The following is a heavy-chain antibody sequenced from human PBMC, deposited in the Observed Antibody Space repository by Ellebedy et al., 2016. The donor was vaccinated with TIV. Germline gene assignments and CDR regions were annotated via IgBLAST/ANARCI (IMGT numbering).Heavy chain of an antibody. CDR2: IYYSGST. Sequence: GSLRLSXTVSGGSISSSSYYWCWIRQPPGKGLVWIGSIYYSGSTYYNPSLKSRVTISVDTSKNQFSLKLSSVTAADTAVYYCARDSGDSGYDPTGAFDIWGQGTMVTVSS. CDR1: GGSISSSSYY. J-gene: IGHJ3*02. CDR3: ARDSGDSGYDPTGAFDI. D-gene: IGHD5-12*01. V-gene: IGHV4-39*07.